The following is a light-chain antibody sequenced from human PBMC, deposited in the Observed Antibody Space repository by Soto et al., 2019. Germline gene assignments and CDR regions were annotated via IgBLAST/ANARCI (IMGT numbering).Light chain of an antibody. CDR3: QQSYSTPYT. V-gene: IGKV1-39*01. CDR2: AAS. J-gene: IGKJ2*01. CDR1: QSISGY. Sequence: DIQMTQSPSSLSASVGDRVTITCRASQSISGYLNWYQQKPGKAPKVLIYAASSLQGGVPSRFSGSGSGTDFTLTISSLQPEDFATYYCQQSYSTPYTFGQGTKLEIK.